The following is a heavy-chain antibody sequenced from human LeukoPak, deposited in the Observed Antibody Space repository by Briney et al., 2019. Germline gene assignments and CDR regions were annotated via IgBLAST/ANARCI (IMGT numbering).Heavy chain of an antibody. CDR3: ASGQFGENYYYYGMDV. D-gene: IGHD3-10*01. CDR1: GFTFSSYG. CDR2: IWYDGSNK. V-gene: IGHV3-33*01. J-gene: IGHJ6*02. Sequence: GGSLRLSCAASGFTFSSYGMHWVRQAPGKGLEWVAVIWYDGSNKYYADSVKGRFTISRDNSKNTLYLQMNSLRAEDTAVYYCASGQFGENYYYYGMDVWGQGTTVTVSS.